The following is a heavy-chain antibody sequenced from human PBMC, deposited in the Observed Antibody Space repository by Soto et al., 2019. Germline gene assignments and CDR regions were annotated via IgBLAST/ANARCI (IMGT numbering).Heavy chain of an antibody. CDR2: ISYDGSNK. CDR3: ASSRDHGSGSRIGY. Sequence: QVQLVESGGGVVQPGRSLRLSCAASGFTFSSYAMHWVRQAPGKGLEWVAAISYDGSNKYYADSVKGRFTISRDNSKNTLYLQMNSLRAEDTAVYYCASSRDHGSGSRIGYLGQGTLVTVSS. J-gene: IGHJ4*02. CDR1: GFTFSSYA. V-gene: IGHV3-30-3*01. D-gene: IGHD3-10*01.